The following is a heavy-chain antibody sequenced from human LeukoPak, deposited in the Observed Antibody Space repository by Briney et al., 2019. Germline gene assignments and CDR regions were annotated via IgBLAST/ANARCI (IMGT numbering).Heavy chain of an antibody. CDR1: GYTFTSYY. J-gene: IGHJ6*03. V-gene: IGHV1-46*01. Sequence: ASVKVSCKASGYTFTSYYMHWVRQAPGQGLEWMGIINPSGGSTSYAQRFQGRVTMTTDTSTSTVYMELSSLRSEDTAVYYCARSYGDYVWGNYYYYYYMDVWGKGTTVTISS. D-gene: IGHD4-17*01. CDR2: INPSGGST. CDR3: ARSYGDYVWGNYYYYYYMDV.